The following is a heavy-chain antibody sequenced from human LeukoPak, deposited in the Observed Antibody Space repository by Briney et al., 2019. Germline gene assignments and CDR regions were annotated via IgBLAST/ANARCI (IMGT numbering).Heavy chain of an antibody. J-gene: IGHJ6*04. CDR3: AKDGSAGYCSSTSCQPHYYYYGMDV. CDR2: ISYDGSNK. V-gene: IGHV3-30*18. CDR1: GFTFSSYG. Sequence: GGSLRLSCAASGFTFSSYGMHWVRQAPGKGLEWVAVISYDGSNKYYADPVKGRFTISRDNSKNTLYLQMNSLRAEDTAVYYCAKDGSAGYCSSTSCQPHYYYYGMDVWGKGTTVTVSS. D-gene: IGHD2-2*01.